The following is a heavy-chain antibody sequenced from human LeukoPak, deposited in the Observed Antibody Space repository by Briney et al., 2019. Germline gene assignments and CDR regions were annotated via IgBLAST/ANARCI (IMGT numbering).Heavy chain of an antibody. CDR3: ARQDLYGSPLYFDY. J-gene: IGHJ4*02. Sequence: RPSETLSLTCTVSGGSISSSSYCWGWIRQPPGKGLEWIGSIYYSGSTYYNPSLKSRVTISVDTSKNQFSLKLSSVTAADTAVYYCARQDLYGSPLYFDYWGQGTLVTVSS. CDR2: IYYSGST. D-gene: IGHD3-10*01. CDR1: GGSISSSSYC. V-gene: IGHV4-39*01.